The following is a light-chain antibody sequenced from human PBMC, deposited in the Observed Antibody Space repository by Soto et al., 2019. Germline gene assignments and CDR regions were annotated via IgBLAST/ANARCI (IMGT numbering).Light chain of an antibody. CDR3: QQYDNSPIT. Sequence: EMVFPQSPGILSLSPGERASLSCGASQSISSSFLAWYQQNPGQAPRLLIYGASSRATGIPDRFSGTGSETDFTLTISRLEPEDFAVYYCQQYDNSPITFGQGTRLEIK. CDR1: QSISSSF. J-gene: IGKJ5*01. V-gene: IGKV3-20*01. CDR2: GAS.